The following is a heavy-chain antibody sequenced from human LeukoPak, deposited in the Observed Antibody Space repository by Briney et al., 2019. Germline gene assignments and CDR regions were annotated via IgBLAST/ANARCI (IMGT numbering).Heavy chain of an antibody. CDR2: IYYSGST. Sequence: SETLSLTCTVSGGSISSYYWSWLRQPPGKGLEWIGYIYYSGSTNYNPSLKSRVTISVDTSKNQFSLKLSSVTAADTAVYYCAREIGRSQGWFDRWGQGTLVTVSS. D-gene: IGHD3/OR15-3a*01. J-gene: IGHJ5*02. V-gene: IGHV4-59*01. CDR1: GGSISSYY. CDR3: AREIGRSQGWFDR.